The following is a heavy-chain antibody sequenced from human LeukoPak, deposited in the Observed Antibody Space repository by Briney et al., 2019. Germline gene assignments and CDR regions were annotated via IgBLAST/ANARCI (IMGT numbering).Heavy chain of an antibody. D-gene: IGHD2-2*01. CDR1: GYTFTSHY. Sequence: ASVKVSCKASGYTFTSHYMHWVRQAPEQGLEWMGIINPSGGSTSYAQKFQGRVTMTRDMSTRTDYMELSSLRYEDTAVYYCARDISSTSSWWFDPWGQGTLVIVSS. CDR2: INPSGGST. CDR3: ARDISSTSSWWFDP. J-gene: IGHJ5*02. V-gene: IGHV1-46*01.